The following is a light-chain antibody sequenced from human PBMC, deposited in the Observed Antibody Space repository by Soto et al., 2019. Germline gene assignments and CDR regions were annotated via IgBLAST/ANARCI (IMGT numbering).Light chain of an antibody. J-gene: IGKJ2*01. Sequence: EIQMTQSPSSLSASVGDRVTNTCQASQDISNYLNWYQQKPGKAPKLLIYDASNLETGVPSRFSGSGSGTDFTFTISSLQPEDIATYYCQQYDNLPRGTFGQGTKLEIK. CDR3: QQYDNLPRGT. CDR1: QDISNY. V-gene: IGKV1-33*01. CDR2: DAS.